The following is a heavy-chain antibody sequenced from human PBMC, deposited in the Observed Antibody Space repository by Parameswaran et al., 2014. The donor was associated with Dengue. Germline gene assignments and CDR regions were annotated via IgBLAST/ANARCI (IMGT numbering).Heavy chain of an antibody. V-gene: IGHV4-39*07. J-gene: IGHJ6*02. Sequence: VRQMPGKGLEWIGSMYYSGSTYYNPSLKSRVTISVDTSKNQFSLKLSSVTAADTAVYYCTRFCRNGVCSLPDVWGQGTTVTVSS. D-gene: IGHD2-8*01. CDR3: TRFCRNGVCSLPDV. CDR2: MYYSGST.